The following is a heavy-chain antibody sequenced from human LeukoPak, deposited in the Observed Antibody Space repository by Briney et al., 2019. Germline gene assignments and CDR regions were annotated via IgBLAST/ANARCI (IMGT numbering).Heavy chain of an antibody. Sequence: GGSLRLSCTASGFTFGDYAMSWVRQAPGKGLEWVGFIRSKAYGGTTEYAASVKGRFTISRDDSKSIAYLQMNSLKTEDTAVYYCTRAYYGDWGGFDYWGQGTLVTVSS. CDR1: GFTFGDYA. CDR3: TRAYYGDWGGFDY. J-gene: IGHJ4*02. V-gene: IGHV3-49*04. D-gene: IGHD4-17*01. CDR2: IRSKAYGGTT.